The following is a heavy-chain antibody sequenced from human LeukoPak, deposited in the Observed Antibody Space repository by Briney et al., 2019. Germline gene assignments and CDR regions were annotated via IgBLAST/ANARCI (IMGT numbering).Heavy chain of an antibody. CDR3: TTLAGYYYDSSGYYYFDY. D-gene: IGHD3-22*01. J-gene: IGHJ4*02. CDR1: GFTFSNAW. V-gene: IGHV3-15*07. Sequence: PGRSLRLSCAASGFTFSNAWMNWVRQAPGKGLEWVGRIKSKTDGGTTDYAAPVKGRFTISRDDSKNTLYLQMNSLKTEDTAVYYCTTLAGYYYDSSGYYYFDYWGQGTLVTVSS. CDR2: IKSKTDGGTT.